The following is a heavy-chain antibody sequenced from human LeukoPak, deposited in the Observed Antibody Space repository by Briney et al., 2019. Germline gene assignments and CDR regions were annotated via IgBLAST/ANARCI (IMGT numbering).Heavy chain of an antibody. CDR1: GYSISSGYY. CDR2: INHSGST. Sequence: PSETLSLTCTVSGYSISSGYYWSWIRQPPGKGLEWIGEINHSGSTNYNPSLKSRVTISVDTSKNQFSLKLSSVTAADTAVYYCARGPRFLEWLLTQYYYYYYMDVWGKGTTVTVSS. CDR3: ARGPRFLEWLLTQYYYYYYMDV. J-gene: IGHJ6*03. D-gene: IGHD3-3*01. V-gene: IGHV4-38-2*02.